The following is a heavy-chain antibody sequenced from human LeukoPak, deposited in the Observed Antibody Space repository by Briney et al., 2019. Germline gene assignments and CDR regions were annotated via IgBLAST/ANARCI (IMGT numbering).Heavy chain of an antibody. CDR3: ARHSSSSWTGDYYYGMDV. CDR1: GYSFTSYW. CDR2: IYPGDSDT. D-gene: IGHD6-13*01. V-gene: IGHV5-51*01. J-gene: IGHJ6*02. Sequence: GESLQISCKGSGYSFTSYWIGWVRQMPGKGLEWMGIIYPGDSDTRYSPSFQGQVTISADKSISTAYLQWSSLKASDTAMYYCARHSSSSWTGDYYYGMDVWGQGTTVTVSS.